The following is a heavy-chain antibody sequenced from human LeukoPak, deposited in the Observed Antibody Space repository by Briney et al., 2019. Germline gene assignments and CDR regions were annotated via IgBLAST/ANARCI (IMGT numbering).Heavy chain of an antibody. CDR3: ASGGRYYYDSSGPGWSFFQH. V-gene: IGHV4-59*01. J-gene: IGHJ1*01. CDR2: IYYSGST. Sequence: SETLSLTCTVSGGSISSYYWSWIRQPPGKGLEWIGYIYYSGSTNYNPSLKSRVTIPVDTSKNQFSLKLSSVTAADTAVYYCASGGRYYYDSSGPGWSFFQHWGQGTLVTVSS. CDR1: GGSISSYY. D-gene: IGHD3-22*01.